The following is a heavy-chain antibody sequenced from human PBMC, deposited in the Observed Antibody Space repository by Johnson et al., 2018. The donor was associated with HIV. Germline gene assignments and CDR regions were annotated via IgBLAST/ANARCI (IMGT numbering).Heavy chain of an antibody. CDR2: IQYDGKNK. J-gene: IGHJ3*02. CDR3: ARDQSSRQAFDI. Sequence: QVQLVESGGGVVQPGRSLRLSCAASGFTFSNYDMHWVRQSPGRWLEEVAFIQYDGKNKYYADSVKGRFTISRDNSKNTLYLQMNSLRAEDTAVYYCARDQSSRQAFDIWGQGTMVTVSS. V-gene: IGHV3-30*02. CDR1: GFTFSNYD. D-gene: IGHD6-6*01.